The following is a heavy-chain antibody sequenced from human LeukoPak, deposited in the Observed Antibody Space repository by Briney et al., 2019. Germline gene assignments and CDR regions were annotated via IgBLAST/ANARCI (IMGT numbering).Heavy chain of an antibody. CDR2: INHSGST. J-gene: IGHJ6*02. CDR1: GGSFSGYY. V-gene: IGHV4-34*01. Sequence: PSETLSLTCAVYGGSFSGYYWSWIRQPPGKGLEWIGEINHSGSTNYNPSLKSRVTISVDTSKNQFSLKLSSVTAADTAVYYCARGYYDFWSGLGQYYYGMDVWGQGTMVTVSS. CDR3: ARGYYDFWSGLGQYYYGMDV. D-gene: IGHD3-3*01.